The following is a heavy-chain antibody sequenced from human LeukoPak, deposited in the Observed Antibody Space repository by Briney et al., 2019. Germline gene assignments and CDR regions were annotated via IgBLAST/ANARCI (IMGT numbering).Heavy chain of an antibody. CDR2: INHSGST. CDR1: GGSFSGYY. Sequence: SETLSLTCAVYGGSFSGYYWSWIRQPPGKGLEWIGEINHSGSTNYNPSLKSRVTISVDTSKNQFSLKLSSVTAAGTAVYYCARAKLVLGMDVRGQGTTVTVSS. CDR3: ARAKLVLGMDV. J-gene: IGHJ6*02. V-gene: IGHV4-34*01.